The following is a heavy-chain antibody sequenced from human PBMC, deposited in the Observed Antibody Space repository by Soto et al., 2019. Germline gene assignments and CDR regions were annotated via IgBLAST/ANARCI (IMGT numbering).Heavy chain of an antibody. CDR3: ARLPIVVVTANLGAFDY. J-gene: IGHJ4*02. D-gene: IGHD2-21*02. CDR1: GYSFTSYW. V-gene: IGHV5-51*01. CDR2: IYPGDSDT. Sequence: LKISCKGSGYSFTSYWIGWVRQMPGKGLEWMGIIYPGDSDTRYSPSFQGQVTISADKSISTAYLQWSSLKASDTAMYYCARLPIVVVTANLGAFDYWGQGTLVTVSS.